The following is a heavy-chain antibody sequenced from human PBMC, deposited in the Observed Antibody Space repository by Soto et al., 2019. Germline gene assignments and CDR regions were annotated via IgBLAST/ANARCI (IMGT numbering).Heavy chain of an antibody. J-gene: IGHJ4*02. CDR2: TYYRSRWYS. D-gene: IGHD6-19*01. Sequence: SQTLSLACAIPGDSVYSNGAAWNWNRKSPSRGLEWLGRTYYRSRWYSDYAPSLKSRITVNPDTSQNQFSLQLNSVTADDTAIYDCARDPPGFPSAFDFGGQGTLVTVSS. CDR3: ARDPPGFPSAFDF. V-gene: IGHV6-1*01. CDR1: GDSVYSNGAA.